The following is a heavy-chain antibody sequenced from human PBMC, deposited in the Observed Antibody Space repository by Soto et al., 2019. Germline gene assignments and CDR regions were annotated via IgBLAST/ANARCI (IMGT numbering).Heavy chain of an antibody. V-gene: IGHV3-23*01. CDR3: AVDDYNFDY. Sequence: GGSLRLSCAASGLTLSSYAMSWVRQAPGRGLEWVAAISGNGGRTYYADSVKGRFTISRDNSRNTVFLQMNSLRDEDTAVYYCAVDDYNFDYWGQGTLVTVSS. CDR1: GLTLSSYA. J-gene: IGHJ4*02. D-gene: IGHD4-4*01. CDR2: ISGNGGRT.